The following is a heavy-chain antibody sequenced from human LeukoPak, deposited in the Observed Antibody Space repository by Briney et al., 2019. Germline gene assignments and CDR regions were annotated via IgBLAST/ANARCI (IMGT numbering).Heavy chain of an antibody. CDR2: INHSGST. CDR1: TGSFSGNY. J-gene: IGHJ4*02. Sequence: PSETLSRTCAVYTGSFSGNYWGWIRQPPGKGRKWMGEINHSGSTNYNPSLKSRVTISVGTSKNQFSLTLSSVTAADTAVYYCARVARCTSCFDVDYWGQGTLVTVSS. V-gene: IGHV4-34*01. D-gene: IGHD2-2*01. CDR3: ARVARCTSCFDVDY.